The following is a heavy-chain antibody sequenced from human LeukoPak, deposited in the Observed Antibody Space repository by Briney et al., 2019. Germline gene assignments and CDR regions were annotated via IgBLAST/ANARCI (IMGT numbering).Heavy chain of an antibody. V-gene: IGHV4-30-4*01. CDR2: FYYSGIT. Sequence: SQTLSLTCTVSGGSISSSDYYWSWIRQPPGKGLEWNGYFYYSGITYYNPSLKSRVTISVDTSKNQFSLKLRSVTAADTAVYYCARERRGMTQLDYWGQGTLVTVSS. CDR3: ARERRGMTQLDY. J-gene: IGHJ4*02. CDR1: GGSISSSDYY.